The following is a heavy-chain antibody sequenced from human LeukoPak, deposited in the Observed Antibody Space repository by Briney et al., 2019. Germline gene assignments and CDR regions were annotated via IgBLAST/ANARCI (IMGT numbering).Heavy chain of an antibody. D-gene: IGHD2-15*01. J-gene: IGHJ6*03. CDR2: IWYGGSNK. CDR1: GFTFSSYG. Sequence: PGGSLRLSCAASGFTFSSYGMHWVRQAPGKGLEWVAVIWYGGSNKYYADSVKGRFTISRDNSKNTLYLQMNSLRAEDTAVYYCAKDAAARHYYYYMDVWGKGTTVTVSS. V-gene: IGHV3-30*02. CDR3: AKDAAARHYYYYMDV.